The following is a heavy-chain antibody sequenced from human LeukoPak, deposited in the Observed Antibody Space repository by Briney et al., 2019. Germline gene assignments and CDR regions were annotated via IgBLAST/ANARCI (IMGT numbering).Heavy chain of an antibody. J-gene: IGHJ6*02. CDR2: ISSSSSTI. D-gene: IGHD1-26*01. CDR1: GFTFNTYS. CDR3: GEGYYSGLDA. Sequence: GGSLRLSCAASGFTFNTYSMNWVRQAPGKGLEWVSYISSSSSTIYYADSVKGRFTISRDNAKNSLYLQMNSLRAEDTAVYYCGEGYYSGLDAGAQGPPVPSP. V-gene: IGHV3-48*04.